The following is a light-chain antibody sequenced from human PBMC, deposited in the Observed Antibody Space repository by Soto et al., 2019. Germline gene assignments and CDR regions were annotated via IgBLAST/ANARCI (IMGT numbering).Light chain of an antibody. CDR3: QSYDCTLRGSV. V-gene: IGLV1-40*01. CDR1: SSNIGAGSD. Sequence: QSVLTQPPSVSGAPGQRVTISCTGSSSNIGAGSDVHWYQQLPGTAPKLLIYGNNNRPSGVPDRFSGSKSGTSASLAITGLQAEDDADYYCQSYDCTLRGSVFGGGTKLTVL. CDR2: GNN. J-gene: IGLJ3*02.